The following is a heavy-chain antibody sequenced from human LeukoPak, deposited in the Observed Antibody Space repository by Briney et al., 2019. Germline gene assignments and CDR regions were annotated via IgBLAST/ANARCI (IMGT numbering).Heavy chain of an antibody. J-gene: IGHJ4*02. CDR3: ARGTSFNIDY. V-gene: IGHV4-59*12. CDR2: IYHSGST. D-gene: IGHD2-2*01. CDR1: GGSISNYY. Sequence: SETLSLTCTVSGGSISNYYWSWIRQPPGKGLEWIGYIYHSGSTYYNPSLKNRVTISVDRSKNQFSLKLSSVTAADTAVYYCARGTSFNIDYWGQGTLVTVSS.